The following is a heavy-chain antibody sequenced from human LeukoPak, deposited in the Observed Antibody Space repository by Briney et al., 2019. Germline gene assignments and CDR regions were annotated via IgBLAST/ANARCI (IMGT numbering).Heavy chain of an antibody. J-gene: IGHJ5*02. CDR2: IFTSGRT. Sequence: PSETLSLTCTVSGGSISSYCWSWVRQSPGKGLEWIGYIFTSGRTDYNPSLKSRVTMSVDTSKNQLSMELRFLTAADTAVYYCAASHDVKTAPYDLWGQGTLVTVSS. CDR3: AASHDVKTAPYDL. D-gene: IGHD2-21*01. CDR1: GGSISSYC. V-gene: IGHV4-4*09.